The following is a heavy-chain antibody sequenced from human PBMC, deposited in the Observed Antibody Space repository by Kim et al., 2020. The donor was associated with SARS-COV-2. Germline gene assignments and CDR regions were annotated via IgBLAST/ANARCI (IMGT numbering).Heavy chain of an antibody. V-gene: IGHV1-69*13. J-gene: IGHJ3*02. CDR1: GGTFSSYA. D-gene: IGHD3-22*01. CDR2: IIPIFGTA. CDR3: ARDSGYDSSGYRDDAFDI. Sequence: SVKVSCKASGGTFSSYAISWVRQAPGQGLEWMGGIIPIFGTANYAQKFQGRVTITADESTSTAYMELSSLRSEDTAVYYCARDSGYDSSGYRDDAFDIWGQGTMVTVSS.